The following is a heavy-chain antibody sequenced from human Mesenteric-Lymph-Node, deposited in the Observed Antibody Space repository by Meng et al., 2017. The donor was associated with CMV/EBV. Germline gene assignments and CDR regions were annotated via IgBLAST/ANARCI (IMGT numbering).Heavy chain of an antibody. D-gene: IGHD3-9*01. V-gene: IGHV4-34*01. CDR3: VRGSSYDILTGYFDY. J-gene: IGHJ4*02. CDR2: INHSGST. Sequence: QVKLPPGGPGVFTLSVTSAARCACICGSVSGYYWNWIRQSPEKWLEWIVEINHSGSTSHTTSLPSRIIISVDTSTNQISLNMSSVTASDTAVYYCVRGSSYDILTGYFDYWGQGALVTVSS. CDR1: CGSVSGYY.